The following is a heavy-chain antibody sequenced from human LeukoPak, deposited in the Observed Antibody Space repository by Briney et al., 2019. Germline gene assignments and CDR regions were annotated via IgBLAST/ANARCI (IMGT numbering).Heavy chain of an antibody. J-gene: IGHJ6*03. CDR2: IIPIFGTA. V-gene: IGHV1-69*05. CDR3: AVTGLYNYYYYYYMDV. Sequence: SVKVSCKASGGAFSSYAISWVRQAPGQGLEWMGRIIPIFGTANYAQKFQGRVTITTDESTSTAYMELSSLRSEDAAVYYCAVTGLYNYYYYYYMDVWGKGTTVTVSS. CDR1: GGAFSSYA. D-gene: IGHD7-27*01.